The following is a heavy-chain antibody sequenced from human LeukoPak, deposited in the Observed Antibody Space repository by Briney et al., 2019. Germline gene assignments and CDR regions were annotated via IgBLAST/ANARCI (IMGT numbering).Heavy chain of an antibody. V-gene: IGHV3-21*01. CDR3: ARWPDYYDSSGYFDY. CDR1: GFTFSSYS. D-gene: IGHD3-22*01. Sequence: GGSLRLSCAASGFTFSSYSMNWVRQAPGKGLGWVSSISSSSSYIYYADSVKGRFTISRDNAKNSLYLQMNSLRAEDTAVYYCARWPDYYDSSGYFDYWGQGTLVTVSS. J-gene: IGHJ4*02. CDR2: ISSSSSYI.